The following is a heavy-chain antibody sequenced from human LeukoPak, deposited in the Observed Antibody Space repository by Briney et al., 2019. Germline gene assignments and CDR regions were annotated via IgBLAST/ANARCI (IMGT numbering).Heavy chain of an antibody. Sequence: GGSLRLSCAASGFTFSSYDMNWVRQAPGKGLEWVSLISGDGGSTFYADSVRGRFTISRDNSKNSLSLQMSSLRSEDTALYFCARESERSGWYDYWGQGTLVTVSS. J-gene: IGHJ4*02. CDR1: GFTFSSYD. D-gene: IGHD6-13*01. V-gene: IGHV3-43*02. CDR3: ARESERSGWYDY. CDR2: ISGDGGST.